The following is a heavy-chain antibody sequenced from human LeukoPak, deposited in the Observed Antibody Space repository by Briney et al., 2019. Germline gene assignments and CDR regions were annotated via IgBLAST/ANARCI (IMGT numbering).Heavy chain of an antibody. D-gene: IGHD1-26*01. V-gene: IGHV1-3*01. CDR3: ARSGYSGSSQFDY. CDR1: GYTFTNFA. Sequence: ASVTVSCKASGYTFTNFAMHWVRQAPGQRLEWMGWINAGNGNTKYSQKFQGRVTITRDTSASTAYVELNSLRSEDTAVFYCARSGYSGSSQFDYWGQGTLVTVSS. J-gene: IGHJ4*02. CDR2: INAGNGNT.